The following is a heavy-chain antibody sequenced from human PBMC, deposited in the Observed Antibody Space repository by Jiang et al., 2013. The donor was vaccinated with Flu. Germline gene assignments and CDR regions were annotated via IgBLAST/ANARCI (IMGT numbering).Heavy chain of an antibody. CDR3: ARGGGYGLWDY. CDR1: GFTFSSYA. CDR2: ISYDGSNK. Sequence: RLSCAASGFTFSSYAMHWVRQAPGKGLEWVAVISYDGSNKYYADSVKGRFTISRDNSKNTLYLQMNSLRAEDTAVYYCARGGGYGLWDYWGQGTLVTVSS. V-gene: IGHV3-30*01. J-gene: IGHJ4*02. D-gene: IGHD3-16*01.